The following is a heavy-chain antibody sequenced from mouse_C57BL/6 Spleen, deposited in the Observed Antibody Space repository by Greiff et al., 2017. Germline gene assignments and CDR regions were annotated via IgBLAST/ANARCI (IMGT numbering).Heavy chain of an antibody. CDR2: IDPSDSYT. CDR1: GYTFTSYW. Sequence: QVQLQQPGAELVIPGASVKLSCKASGYTFTSYWMHWVKQRPGQGLEWIGEIDPSDSYTNYNQKFKGKSTLTVDKSSSTAYMQLSSLTSEDSAVYYCAAITTVVAPYAMDYWGQGTSVTVSS. J-gene: IGHJ4*01. D-gene: IGHD1-1*01. CDR3: AAITTVVAPYAMDY. V-gene: IGHV1-69*01.